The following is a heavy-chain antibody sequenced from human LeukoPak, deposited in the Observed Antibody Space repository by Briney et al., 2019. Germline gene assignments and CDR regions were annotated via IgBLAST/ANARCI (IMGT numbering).Heavy chain of an antibody. CDR2: IYSYESSI. J-gene: IGHJ4*02. Sequence: GGSLRLSCAASGFTFSTSCMHWVRQAPGKGLVWVSRIYSYESSIRYADSVKGRFPISRENAKNTLYLQMNSLRAEDTVGYSCARGNSGTFEYWGQGTLVTVSS. V-gene: IGHV3-74*01. CDR1: GFTFSTSC. CDR3: ARGNSGTFEY. D-gene: IGHD1-26*01.